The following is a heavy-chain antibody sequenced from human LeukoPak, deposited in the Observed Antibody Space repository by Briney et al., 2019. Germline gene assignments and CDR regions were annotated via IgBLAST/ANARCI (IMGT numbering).Heavy chain of an antibody. CDR2: INPSGGSA. D-gene: IGHD6-6*01. J-gene: IGHJ4*02. V-gene: IGHV1-46*01. Sequence: ASVKVSCKASGYTFTSYYMHWVRQAPGQGLEWMGMINPSGGSAGNAQKFQGRLTMTRDMSTSTVYMELSSLRSDDTAVYYCARLRGLRVAVRFFDYWGQGTLVTVSS. CDR3: ARLRGLRVAVRFFDY. CDR1: GYTFTSYY.